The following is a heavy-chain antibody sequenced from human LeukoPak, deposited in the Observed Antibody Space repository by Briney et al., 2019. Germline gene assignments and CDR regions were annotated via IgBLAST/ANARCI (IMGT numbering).Heavy chain of an antibody. CDR3: ARGRGEVVVAAWDVFDI. J-gene: IGHJ3*02. CDR2: MFYSGTT. V-gene: IGHV4-59*08. Sequence: SETLSLTCTVSGGAISSYYWSWIRQPPGQGLEWIAYMFYSGTTSYNPSLRSRVTISLDTSKNQFSLRLSSVTAADTAVYYCARGRGEVVVAAWDVFDIWGQGTMVTVSS. CDR1: GGAISSYY. D-gene: IGHD2-15*01.